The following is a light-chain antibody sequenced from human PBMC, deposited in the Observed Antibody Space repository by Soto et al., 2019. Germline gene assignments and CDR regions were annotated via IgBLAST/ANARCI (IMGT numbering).Light chain of an antibody. CDR3: CSYAGTYTLV. CDR1: SSDVGGYNY. CDR2: DVN. V-gene: IGLV2-11*01. J-gene: IGLJ2*01. Sequence: QSALTQPRSVSGSLGQSVTISCTGTSSDVGGYNYVSWYQQHPGKAPKLMIFDVNKRPSGVPDRFSGSKSGYTASLVISGLQTEDEADYYCCSYAGTYTLVFGGGTKVTVL.